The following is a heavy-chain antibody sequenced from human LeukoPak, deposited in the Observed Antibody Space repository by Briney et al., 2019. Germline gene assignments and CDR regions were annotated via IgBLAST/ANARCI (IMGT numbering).Heavy chain of an antibody. CDR2: IDHSGST. CDR1: GASFSDYY. CDR3: ATGSQLGSYNWLDP. V-gene: IGHV4-34*01. Sequence: PSETLSLTCAVYGASFSDYYWTWIRQPPGKGLEWIGEIDHSGSTKYNPSLKGRATISLDTSKNQFSLDLTSVTAADTAVYYCATGSQLGSYNWLDPWGQGTLVTVSS. D-gene: IGHD1-1*01. J-gene: IGHJ5*02.